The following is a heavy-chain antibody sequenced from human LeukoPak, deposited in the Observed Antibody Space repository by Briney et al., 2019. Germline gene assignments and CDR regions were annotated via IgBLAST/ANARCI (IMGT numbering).Heavy chain of an antibody. CDR3: ARYGDAWWFDP. V-gene: IGHV3-48*04. CDR1: GFTFSSYS. Sequence: GGSLRLSCAASGFTFSSYSMNWVRQAPGKGLEWTSYISSSSSTIYYADSVKGRFTISRDNAKNSLYLQMNSLRAEDTAVYYCARYGDAWWFDPWGQGALVTVSS. CDR2: ISSSSSTI. J-gene: IGHJ5*02. D-gene: IGHD4-17*01.